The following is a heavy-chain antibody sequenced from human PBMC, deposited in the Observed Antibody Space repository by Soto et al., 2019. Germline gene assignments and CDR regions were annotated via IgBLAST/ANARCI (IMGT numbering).Heavy chain of an antibody. CDR1: GFTFSSYA. J-gene: IGHJ4*02. V-gene: IGHV3-64*01. D-gene: IGHD6-13*01. CDR3: ARGGEQQLVREFDY. CDR2: ISGNGGST. Sequence: GGSLRLSCAASGFTFSSYAMHWVRQAPGKGLEYVSAISGNGGSTYYANSVKGRFTISRDNSKNTLYLQMGSLRAEDMAVYYCARGGEQQLVREFDYWGQGTLVTVSS.